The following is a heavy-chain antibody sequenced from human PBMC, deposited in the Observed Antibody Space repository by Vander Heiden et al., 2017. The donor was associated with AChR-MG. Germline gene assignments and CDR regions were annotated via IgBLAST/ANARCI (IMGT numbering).Heavy chain of an antibody. CDR3: ARDREGSSCQDY. V-gene: IGHV3-7*03. CDR1: GCTFSSYW. CDR2: IKQDGSEK. Sequence: EVQLVESGGGLVQPGGSLRLSCAASGCTFSSYWMSWVHQAPGKGLEWVANIKQDGSEKYYVDSVKGRFTISRDNAKNSLYLQMNSLRAEDTAVYYCARDREGSSCQDYWGQGTLVTVSS. D-gene: IGHD6-13*01. J-gene: IGHJ4*02.